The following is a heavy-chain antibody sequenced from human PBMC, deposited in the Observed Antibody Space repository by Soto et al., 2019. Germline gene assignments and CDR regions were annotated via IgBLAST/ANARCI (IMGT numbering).Heavy chain of an antibody. Sequence: PGGSLRLSCAASGSTVSSNYMSWVRQAPGKGLEWVSVIYSGGSTYYADSVKGRFTISRDNSKNTLYLQMNSLRAEDTAVYYCARVCSGGSCYSDAFDIWGQGTMVTVSS. CDR1: GSTVSSNY. CDR2: IYSGGST. V-gene: IGHV3-53*01. J-gene: IGHJ3*02. CDR3: ARVCSGGSCYSDAFDI. D-gene: IGHD2-15*01.